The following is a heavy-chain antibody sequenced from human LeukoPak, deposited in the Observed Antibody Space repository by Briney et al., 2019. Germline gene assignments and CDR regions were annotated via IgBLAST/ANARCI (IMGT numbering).Heavy chain of an antibody. D-gene: IGHD2/OR15-2a*01. CDR1: GFNFRDYA. J-gene: IGHJ4*02. V-gene: IGHV3-23*01. CDR3: ARDLGFSRNRYFDY. CDR2: ISDSGLST. Sequence: GGSLTLSCTASGFNFRDYAMTWVRQSPRKGLEWVSTISDSGLSTYYADSVKGRFTISRDNSKNTVFLQMNSVTAEDTAMFYCARDLGFSRNRYFDYWGQGTLVTASS.